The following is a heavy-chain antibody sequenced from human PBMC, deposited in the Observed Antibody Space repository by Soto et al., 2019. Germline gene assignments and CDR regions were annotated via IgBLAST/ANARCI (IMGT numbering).Heavy chain of an antibody. V-gene: IGHV1-18*01. CDR1: GYIFSSYG. CDR3: ARGGRYFDWLWNGYFDY. CDR2: VSAYNGNT. Sequence: ASVKGSCKASGYIFSSYGISWVRQAPGQGLEWMGWVSAYNGNTNYPQKLQGRVTMTTDTSTSTAYMELRSLRSDDTAVYYCARGGRYFDWLWNGYFDYWGQGTLVTVSS. J-gene: IGHJ4*02. D-gene: IGHD3-9*01.